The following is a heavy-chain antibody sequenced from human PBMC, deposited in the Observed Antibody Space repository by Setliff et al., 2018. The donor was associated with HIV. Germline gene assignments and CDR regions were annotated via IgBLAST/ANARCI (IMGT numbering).Heavy chain of an antibody. CDR2: IYTSGST. Sequence: PSETLSLTCTVSGGSISSYYWSWIRQPPGKGLERIGYIYTSGSTNYNPSLKSRVTISVDTSKNQFSLKLSSVTAADTAVYYCARDLRVEQLRGFDPWGQGTLVTVSS. CDR1: GGSISSYY. D-gene: IGHD6-6*01. CDR3: ARDLRVEQLRGFDP. V-gene: IGHV4-4*08. J-gene: IGHJ5*02.